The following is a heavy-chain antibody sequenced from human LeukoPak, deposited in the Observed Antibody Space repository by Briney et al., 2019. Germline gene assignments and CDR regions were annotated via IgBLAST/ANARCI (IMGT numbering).Heavy chain of an antibody. D-gene: IGHD3-10*01. CDR1: GFTFSNYA. V-gene: IGHV3-30-3*01. J-gene: IGHJ6*02. CDR2: ISYDGSNK. CDR3: ARDGFGSTLPYGMDV. Sequence: PGGSLRLSCAASGFTFSNYAMHWVRQAPGKGLEWVAVISYDGSNKYYADSVKGRFTISRDNSKNTLYLQMNSLRAEDTAVYYCARDGFGSTLPYGMDVWGQGTTVTVSS.